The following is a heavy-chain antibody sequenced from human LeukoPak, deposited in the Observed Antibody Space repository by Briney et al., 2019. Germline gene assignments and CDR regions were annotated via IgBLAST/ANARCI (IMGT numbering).Heavy chain of an antibody. Sequence: ASVKVSCKASGYTFASYAINSVRQATGQGLEWMGWRNPNSGNTGYAQKFQGRVTITADKSTSTAYMELSSLRSEDTAVYYCATGYSTLSNSQKSWYYYYMDVWGKGTTVTVSS. J-gene: IGHJ6*03. CDR2: RNPNSGNT. CDR3: ATGYSTLSNSQKSWYYYYMDV. CDR1: GYTFASYA. V-gene: IGHV1-8*03. D-gene: IGHD6-13*01.